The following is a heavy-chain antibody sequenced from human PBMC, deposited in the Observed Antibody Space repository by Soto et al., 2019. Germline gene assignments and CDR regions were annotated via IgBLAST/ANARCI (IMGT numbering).Heavy chain of an antibody. Sequence: PGGSLRLSCAASGFTFSSYAMSWVRQAPGKGLGWVSAISGSGGSAYYADSVKGRFTISRDNSKNTLYLQMNSLRAEDTAVYYCAKAQSFAGIVVVITTNYFDYWGQGTLVTVSS. J-gene: IGHJ4*02. D-gene: IGHD3-22*01. CDR2: ISGSGGSA. CDR3: AKAQSFAGIVVVITTNYFDY. CDR1: GFTFSSYA. V-gene: IGHV3-23*01.